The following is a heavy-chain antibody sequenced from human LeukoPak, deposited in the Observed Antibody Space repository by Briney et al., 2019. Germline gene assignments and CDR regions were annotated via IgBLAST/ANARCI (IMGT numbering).Heavy chain of an antibody. CDR3: AGGGGVLPDFWSGQTPYYYYYGMDV. CDR2: IYYSGST. CDR1: GGSISSYY. D-gene: IGHD3-3*01. V-gene: IGHV4-59*08. Sequence: SETLSLTCTVSGGSISSYYWSWIRQPPGKGLEWIVYIYYSGSTNYNPSLKSRVTISVDTSKNQFSLKLSSVTAADTAVYYCAGGGGVLPDFWSGQTPYYYYYGMDVWGQGTTVTVSS. J-gene: IGHJ6*02.